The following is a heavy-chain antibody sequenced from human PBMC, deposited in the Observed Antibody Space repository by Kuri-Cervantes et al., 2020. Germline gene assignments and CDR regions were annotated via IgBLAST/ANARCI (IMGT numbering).Heavy chain of an antibody. CDR2: IIPIFGTA. V-gene: IGHV1-69*13. D-gene: IGHD4-17*01. J-gene: IGHJ2*01. CDR1: GYTFTSYA. Sequence: SVKVSCKASGYTFTSYAMHWVRQAPGQRLEWMGGIIPIFGTANYAQKFQGRVTITADESTSTAYMELSSLRSEDTAVYYCATYPMTTVTTHWYFDLWGRGTLVTVSS. CDR3: ATYPMTTVTTHWYFDL.